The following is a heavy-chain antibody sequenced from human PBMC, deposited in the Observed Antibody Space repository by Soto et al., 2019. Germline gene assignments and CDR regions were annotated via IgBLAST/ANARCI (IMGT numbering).Heavy chain of an antibody. CDR1: GFTFSDYD. D-gene: IGHD6-19*01. J-gene: IGHJ6*02. Sequence: QVELVESGGGLAKPGGSLRLSCAASGFTFSDYDMSWIRQAPGKGLEWVSYTSSSGSTTYYTDSVKGRFTLSRDNAKNSMYLHMDSLRVEDTAVYYCARDPQGIAVYHSYYYGMDVWVQGTTVTVSS. CDR3: ARDPQGIAVYHSYYYGMDV. V-gene: IGHV3-11*01. CDR2: TSSSGSTT.